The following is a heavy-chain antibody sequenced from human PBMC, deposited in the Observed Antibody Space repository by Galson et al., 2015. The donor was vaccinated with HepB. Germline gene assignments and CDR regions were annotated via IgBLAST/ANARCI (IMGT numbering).Heavy chain of an antibody. D-gene: IGHD6-19*01. J-gene: IGHJ1*01. V-gene: IGHV3-30-3*01. Sequence: SLRLSCAASGFMFSSSAMHWVRQAPGKGLEWVAVISFHGNNEYYGDSVKGRFTISRDNSKNTLYLQMNNLRAEDTAVCYCARDYTSGWSYSIVSWGQGTLVTVSS. CDR1: GFMFSSSA. CDR2: ISFHGNNE. CDR3: ARDYTSGWSYSIVS.